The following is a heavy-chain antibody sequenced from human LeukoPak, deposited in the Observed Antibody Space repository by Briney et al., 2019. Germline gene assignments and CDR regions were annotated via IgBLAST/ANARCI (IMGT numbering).Heavy chain of an antibody. CDR3: AKMKGQRLNDYCMDV. J-gene: IGHJ6*03. Sequence: GGSLRLSCEASGLAFRNFAMSWVRQAPGKGLEWVSGMTGSGGSSYYADSVKGRFTISRHNAKNALYLQMNSLRADDTALYYCAKMKGQRLNDYCMDVWGKGTTVTVSS. V-gene: IGHV3-23*01. CDR1: GLAFRNFA. CDR2: MTGSGGSS.